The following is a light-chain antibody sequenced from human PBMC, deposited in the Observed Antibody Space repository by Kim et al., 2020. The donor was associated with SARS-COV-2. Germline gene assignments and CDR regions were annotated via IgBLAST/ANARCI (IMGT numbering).Light chain of an antibody. Sequence: QSVLTQPPSASGTPGQRVTVSCSGSSSNIGTNYVFWYQQLPGTPPKLLIYRNNQRPSGVPDRFSGSKSGTSASLAISGLRSEDEADYYCAAWDDSLSGRWVCGGGTQLTVL. J-gene: IGLJ3*02. CDR2: RNN. CDR1: SSNIGTNY. V-gene: IGLV1-47*01. CDR3: AAWDDSLSGRWV.